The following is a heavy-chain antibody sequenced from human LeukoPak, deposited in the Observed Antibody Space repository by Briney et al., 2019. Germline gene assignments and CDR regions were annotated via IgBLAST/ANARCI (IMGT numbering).Heavy chain of an antibody. J-gene: IGHJ3*02. V-gene: IGHV1-69*13. CDR2: IIPIFGTA. CDR3: ARDKGYYYDSSGYLVSGPTIIDAFDI. D-gene: IGHD3-22*01. CDR1: GGTFSSYA. Sequence: GASVKVSCKASGGTFSSYAISWVRQAPGQGLEWMGGIIPIFGTANYAQKFQGRVTITADESTSTAYMELSSLRSEGTAVYYCARDKGYYYDSSGYLVSGPTIIDAFDIWGQGTMVTVSS.